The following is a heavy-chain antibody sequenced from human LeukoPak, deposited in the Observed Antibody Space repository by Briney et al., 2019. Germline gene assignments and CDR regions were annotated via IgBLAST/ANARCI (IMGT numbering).Heavy chain of an antibody. V-gene: IGHV3-23*01. Sequence: PGGSLRLSCAASGFTFDDYAMHWVRQAPGMGLEWLSGITGSDGNPYYADSVKGRFTISRDNAKSTLYLQMDSLRAEDTALYYCARVRAFSSAFDFWGQGILVTVSS. CDR2: ITGSDGNP. CDR3: ARVRAFSSAFDF. D-gene: IGHD5-18*01. CDR1: GFTFDDYA. J-gene: IGHJ4*02.